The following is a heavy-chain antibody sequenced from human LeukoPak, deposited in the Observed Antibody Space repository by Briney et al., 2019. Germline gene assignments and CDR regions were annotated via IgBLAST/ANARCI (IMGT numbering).Heavy chain of an antibody. V-gene: IGHV3-30-3*01. J-gene: IGHJ4*02. CDR3: ARGELGNFDY. D-gene: IGHD7-27*01. Sequence: GGSLRLSCAASGFTSSSYAMHWVRQAPGKGLEWVAVISYDGSNKYYADSVKGRFTISRDNSKNTLYLQMNSLRAEDTAVYYCARGELGNFDYWGQGTLVTVSS. CDR2: ISYDGSNK. CDR1: GFTSSSYA.